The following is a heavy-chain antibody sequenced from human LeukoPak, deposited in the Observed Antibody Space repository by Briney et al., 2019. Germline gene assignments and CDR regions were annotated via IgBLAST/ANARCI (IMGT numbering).Heavy chain of an antibody. CDR3: ARAYSGTYRAGDY. V-gene: IGHV3-66*01. CDR1: GFTVSANF. Sequence: GGSLRLSCAASGFTVSANFMGWVRQAPGKGLEWVSVIYTGGGTYYADSVKGRFTISRDNAKNSLYLQMTSLRAEDTAVYYCARAYSGTYRAGDYWGQGTLVTVSS. CDR2: IYTGGGT. J-gene: IGHJ4*02. D-gene: IGHD1-26*01.